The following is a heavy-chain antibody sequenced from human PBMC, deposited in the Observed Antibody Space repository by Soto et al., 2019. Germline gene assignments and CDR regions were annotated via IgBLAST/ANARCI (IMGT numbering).Heavy chain of an antibody. CDR3: ARAYGYLDYYGMDV. CDR1: GGSFSGYY. J-gene: IGHJ6*02. V-gene: IGHV4-34*01. Sequence: QVQLQQWGAGLLKPSETLSLTCAVYGGSFSGYYWSWIRQPPGKGLEWIGEINHSGSTNYNPSLKSRVTISVDTSKNQFSLKLSSVTAADTAVYYCARAYGYLDYYGMDVWGQGTTVTVSS. CDR2: INHSGST. D-gene: IGHD5-18*01.